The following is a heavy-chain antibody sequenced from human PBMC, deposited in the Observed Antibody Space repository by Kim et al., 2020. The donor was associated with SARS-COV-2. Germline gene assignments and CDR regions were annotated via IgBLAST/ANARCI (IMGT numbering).Heavy chain of an antibody. CDR2: MNPNSGNT. CDR1: GYTFTSYD. V-gene: IGHV1-8*01. J-gene: IGHJ5*02. Sequence: ASVKVSCKASGYTFTSYDINWVRQATGQGLEWMGWMNPNSGNTGYAQKFQGRVTMTRNTSISTAYMELSSLRSEDTAVYYCARAYYYGSGSEGWFDPWGQGTMVTVS. CDR3: ARAYYYGSGSEGWFDP. D-gene: IGHD3-10*01.